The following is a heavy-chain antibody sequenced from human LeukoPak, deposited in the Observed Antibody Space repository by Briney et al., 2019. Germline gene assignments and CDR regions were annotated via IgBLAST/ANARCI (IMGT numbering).Heavy chain of an antibody. Sequence: GGSLRLSCAASGFTVSSNYMSWVRQAPGKGLEWVSVISGSGGSTYYADSVKGRFTISRDNSKNTLYLQMNSLRADDTAVYYCARDSSVVSLNFDNWGQGALVSVSS. J-gene: IGHJ4*02. CDR1: GFTVSSNY. CDR3: ARDSSVVSLNFDN. CDR2: ISGSGGST. V-gene: IGHV3-23*01. D-gene: IGHD2-15*01.